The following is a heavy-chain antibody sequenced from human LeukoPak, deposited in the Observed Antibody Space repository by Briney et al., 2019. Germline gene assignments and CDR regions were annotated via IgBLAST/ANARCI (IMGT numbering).Heavy chain of an antibody. Sequence: SETLSLTCAVSGGSFSGYYWSWIRQPPGEGLEWIGEINHSGSTNYNPSLTSRVTISVDTSYNQFSLMLRSVTAADTAVYYCARVYKSCSLVVSWFDPWGQGTLVTVSS. V-gene: IGHV4-34*01. CDR3: ARVYKSCSLVVSWFDP. CDR2: INHSGST. CDR1: GGSFSGYY. D-gene: IGHD2-8*02. J-gene: IGHJ5*02.